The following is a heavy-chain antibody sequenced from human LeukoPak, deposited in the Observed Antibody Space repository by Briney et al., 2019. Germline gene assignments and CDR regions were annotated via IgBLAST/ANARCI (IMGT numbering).Heavy chain of an antibody. CDR3: ARTIAAAGFGY. V-gene: IGHV4-34*01. Sequence: SETLSLTCAVYGGSFSGYYWSWIRQPPGKGLEWIGEINHSGSTNYNPSLKSRVTISVDTSKNQFSLKLSSVTAADTAVYYCARTIAAAGFGYWGQGTLVTVSS. CDR2: INHSGST. CDR1: GGSFSGYY. D-gene: IGHD6-13*01. J-gene: IGHJ4*02.